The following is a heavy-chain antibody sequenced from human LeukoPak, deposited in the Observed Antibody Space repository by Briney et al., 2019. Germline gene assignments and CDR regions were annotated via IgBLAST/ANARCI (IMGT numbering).Heavy chain of an antibody. D-gene: IGHD2-15*01. Sequence: ASVKVSCKVSGYTLTELSMHWVRQAPGNGLEWMGGFDPEDGETIYAQKFQGRVTMTEDTSTDTAYMELSSLRSEDTAVYYCATPGGMVVAAFDYWGQGTLVTVSS. J-gene: IGHJ4*02. CDR2: FDPEDGET. V-gene: IGHV1-24*01. CDR1: GYTLTELS. CDR3: ATPGGMVVAAFDY.